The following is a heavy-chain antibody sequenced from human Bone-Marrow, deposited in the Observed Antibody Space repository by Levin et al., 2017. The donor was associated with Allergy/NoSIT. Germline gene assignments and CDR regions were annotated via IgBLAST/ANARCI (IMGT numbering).Heavy chain of an antibody. CDR3: AGGAGGTYRDLWSGTHGEGWFDP. D-gene: IGHD3-3*01. J-gene: IGHJ5*02. CDR2: ITHSGST. Sequence: PSETLSLTCAVYGGSFSGYYWNWIRQSPGKGLEWIGDITHSGSTNYNPSLKSRVTLSVDTSKNQFSLRLSSVTAADTAIYYCAGGAGGTYRDLWSGTHGEGWFDPWGQGTLVTVSS. V-gene: IGHV4-34*01. CDR1: GGSFSGYY.